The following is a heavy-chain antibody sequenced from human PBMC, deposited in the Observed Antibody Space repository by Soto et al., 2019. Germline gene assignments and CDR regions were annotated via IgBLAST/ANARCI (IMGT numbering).Heavy chain of an antibody. Sequence: GGSLRLSCAASGFPFSNYGMHWVRQAPGKGLEWVAVTSYDGSNKYYADSVKGRFAISRDNSKNTLYLQMNSLKTEDTAVYFCAKGEYYYGSGSPYYAMDVWGQGTTVTVSS. CDR1: GFPFSNYG. J-gene: IGHJ6*02. D-gene: IGHD3-10*01. CDR3: AKGEYYYGSGSPYYAMDV. V-gene: IGHV3-30*18. CDR2: TSYDGSNK.